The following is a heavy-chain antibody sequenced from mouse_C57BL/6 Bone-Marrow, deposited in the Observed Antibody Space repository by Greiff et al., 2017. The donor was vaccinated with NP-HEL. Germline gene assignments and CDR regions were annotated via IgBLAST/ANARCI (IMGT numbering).Heavy chain of an antibody. D-gene: IGHD2-5*01. CDR3: SRGPTIVTTYDFGD. CDR1: GYAFSSSW. J-gene: IGHJ2*01. CDR2: IYPGDGGT. V-gene: IGHV1-82*01. Sequence: VQLQQSGPELVKPGASVKLSCKASGYAFSSSWMNWVKQRPGKGLEWIGRIYPGDGGTNYNGKFKGKATLTADKSSSTAYMQLSSLTSEDSAVSFCSRGPTIVTTYDFGDGGKGTTLTVSS.